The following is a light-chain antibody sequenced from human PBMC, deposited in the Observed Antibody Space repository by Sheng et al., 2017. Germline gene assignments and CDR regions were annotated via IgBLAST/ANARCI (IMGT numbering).Light chain of an antibody. V-gene: IGLV1-51*01. Sequence: QSVLTQPPSVSAAPGQKVTLSCSGSSSNIGNNFVSWYQQLPGTAPKLLIYDNDKRPSGIPDRFSGSKSGTSATLGITGLQTGDQADYYCGTWDSSLSAWVFGGGTKLTVL. CDR3: GTWDSSLSAWV. J-gene: IGLJ3*02. CDR2: DND. CDR1: SSNIGNNF.